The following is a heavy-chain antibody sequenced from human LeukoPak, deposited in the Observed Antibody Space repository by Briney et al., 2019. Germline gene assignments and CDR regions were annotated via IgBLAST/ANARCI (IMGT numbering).Heavy chain of an antibody. J-gene: IGHJ4*02. Sequence: SETLSLTCTVSGGSISSGDYYWSWIRQPPGKGLEWIGYIYYSGSTNYNPSLKSRVTISVDRSKNQFSLKLSSVTAADTAVYYCARVNLGYCSSTSCYAFDYWGQGTLVTVSS. CDR1: GGSISSGDYY. V-gene: IGHV4-61*08. D-gene: IGHD2-2*01. CDR3: ARVNLGYCSSTSCYAFDY. CDR2: IYYSGST.